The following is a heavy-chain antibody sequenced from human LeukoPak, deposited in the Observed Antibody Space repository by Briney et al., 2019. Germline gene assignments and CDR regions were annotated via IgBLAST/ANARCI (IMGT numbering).Heavy chain of an antibody. CDR1: GFTFSSYW. CDR3: ARGSMVTANGFDI. Sequence: GGSLRLSCAASGFTFSSYWIHWVRQAPGEGLVWVSRINSDGSSTSYADSVKGRFTISRDHAKNTLYLQMNSLRAEDTAVYYCARGSMVTANGFDIWGQGTMVTVSS. J-gene: IGHJ3*02. V-gene: IGHV3-74*01. D-gene: IGHD5-18*01. CDR2: INSDGSST.